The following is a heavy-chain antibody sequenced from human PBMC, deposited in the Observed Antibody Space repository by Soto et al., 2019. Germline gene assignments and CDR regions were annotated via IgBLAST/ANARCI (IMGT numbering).Heavy chain of an antibody. D-gene: IGHD1-26*01. CDR2: ISYEGSIK. V-gene: IGHV3-30*18. CDR1: GFTFSSYG. Sequence: VGSLRLSCVASGFTFSSYGMHWVRQAPGKGLEWVAVISYEGSIKYYADSVKGRFTISRDNSKNTLYLQMNSLRAEDTAVYYCAKDRVIVGANKFGNCFDPSGQGTLVTVFS. J-gene: IGHJ5*02. CDR3: AKDRVIVGANKFGNCFDP.